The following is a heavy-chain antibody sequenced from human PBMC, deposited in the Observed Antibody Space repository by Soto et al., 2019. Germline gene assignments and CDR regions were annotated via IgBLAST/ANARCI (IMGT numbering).Heavy chain of an antibody. Sequence: PGGSLRLSCAASGFTFSDHYMAWIRQAPGKGLEWVSYITSSSGFTNYADSVKGRFTISRDNAKNSLFLQMNSLRAEDTAVYYCARGITLVRGLIKTFFDSWGQGTLVTVSS. D-gene: IGHD3-10*01. CDR1: GFTFSDHY. V-gene: IGHV3-11*06. CDR2: ITSSSGFT. J-gene: IGHJ4*02. CDR3: ARGITLVRGLIKTFFDS.